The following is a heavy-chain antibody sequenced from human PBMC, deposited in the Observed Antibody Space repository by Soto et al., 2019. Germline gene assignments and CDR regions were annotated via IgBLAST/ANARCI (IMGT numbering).Heavy chain of an antibody. D-gene: IGHD3-22*01. CDR3: ARDPYYYDSSGYYRV. Sequence: ASVKVSCKASGYTFTSYGISWVRQAPGQGLEWMGWISAYNGNTNYAQKLQGRVTMTTDTSTSTAYMELRSLRSDDTAVYYCARDPYYYDSSGYYRVWGQGTLVTVSS. J-gene: IGHJ4*02. V-gene: IGHV1-18*01. CDR1: GYTFTSYG. CDR2: ISAYNGNT.